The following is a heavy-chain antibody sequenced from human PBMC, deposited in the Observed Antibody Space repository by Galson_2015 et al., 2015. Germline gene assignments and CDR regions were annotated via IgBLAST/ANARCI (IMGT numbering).Heavy chain of an antibody. V-gene: IGHV3-21*01. Sequence: SLRLSCAASGFTFSSYSMNWVRQAPGKGLEWVSSISSSSSYIYYADSVKGRFTISRDNAKNSLYLQMNSLRAEDTAVYYCARVAGYSSGWYDRNWYFDLWGRGTLVTVSS. CDR2: ISSSSSYI. D-gene: IGHD6-19*01. CDR1: GFTFSSYS. J-gene: IGHJ2*01. CDR3: ARVAGYSSGWYDRNWYFDL.